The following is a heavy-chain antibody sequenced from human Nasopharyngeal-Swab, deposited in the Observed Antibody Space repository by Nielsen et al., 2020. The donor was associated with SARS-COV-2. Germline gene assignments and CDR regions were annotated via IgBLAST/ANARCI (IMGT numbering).Heavy chain of an antibody. CDR3: AEGRGDIVVVPAAIPEYFRH. CDR2: IRYDGTDI. V-gene: IGHV3-30*02. J-gene: IGHJ1*01. Sequence: VRQAPGKGLEWVAFIRYDGTDIYYGDSVRGRFTISRDNSKNTLYLQVNSLRAEDTAVYYCAEGRGDIVVVPAAIPEYFRHWGQGTLVTVSS. D-gene: IGHD2-2*01.